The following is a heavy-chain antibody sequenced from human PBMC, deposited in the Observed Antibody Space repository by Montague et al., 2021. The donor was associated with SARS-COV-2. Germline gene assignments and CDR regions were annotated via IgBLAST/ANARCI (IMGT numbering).Heavy chain of an antibody. V-gene: IGHV4-4*02. Sequence: SETLSLTCAVSGDSITNTYWWTWVRQSPGKGLEWIGEVYHSGGTHCNPSLKSRVTVSLDKSKNQFSLNLSSVTAADTAVYYCARGRVDLGATGLKVVFDIGGKGTVATVSS. CDR1: GDSITNTYW. D-gene: IGHD1-26*01. CDR2: VYHSGGT. CDR3: ARGRVDLGATGLKVVFDI. J-gene: IGHJ3*02.